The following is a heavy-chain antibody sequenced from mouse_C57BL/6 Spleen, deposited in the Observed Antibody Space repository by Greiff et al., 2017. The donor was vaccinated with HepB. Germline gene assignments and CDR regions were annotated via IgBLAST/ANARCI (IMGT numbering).Heavy chain of an antibody. J-gene: IGHJ3*01. CDR2: IYPGGGYT. CDR1: GYTFTNYW. CDR3: ARKGEDYDYFAY. D-gene: IGHD2-4*01. V-gene: IGHV1-63*01. Sequence: VQLQQSGAELVRPGPSVKMSCKASGYTFTNYWIGWAKQRPGHGLEWIGDIYPGGGYTNYNEKFKGKATLTADKSSSTAYMQFSSLTSEDSAIYYCARKGEDYDYFAYWGQGTLVTVSA.